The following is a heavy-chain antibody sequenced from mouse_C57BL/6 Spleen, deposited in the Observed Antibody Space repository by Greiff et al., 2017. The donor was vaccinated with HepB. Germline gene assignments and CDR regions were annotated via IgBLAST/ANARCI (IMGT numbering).Heavy chain of an antibody. Sequence: EVKLQESGPGLVKPSQSLSLTCSVTGYSITSGYYWNWIRQFPGNKLEWMGYISYDGSNNYNPSLKNRISITRDTSKNQFFLKLNSVTTEDTATYYCARDREFWYFDVWGTGTTVTVSS. CDR3: ARDREFWYFDV. D-gene: IGHD3-1*01. CDR1: GYSITSGYY. J-gene: IGHJ1*03. CDR2: ISYDGSN. V-gene: IGHV3-6*01.